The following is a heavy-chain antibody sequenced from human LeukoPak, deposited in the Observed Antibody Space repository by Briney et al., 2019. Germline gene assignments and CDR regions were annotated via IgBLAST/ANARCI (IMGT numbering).Heavy chain of an antibody. CDR2: ISSSSSAI. V-gene: IGHV3-48*01. CDR3: ARLTQLARGRY. J-gene: IGHJ4*02. CDR1: GFTFSSYG. Sequence: GGSLRLSCAASGFTFSSYGINWVRQTPGKGLEWVSYISSSSSAINYADSVRGRLTISRDNAKNSLYLQMNSLRPEDTAVYYCARLTQLARGRYWGQGTLVTVSS. D-gene: IGHD6-6*01.